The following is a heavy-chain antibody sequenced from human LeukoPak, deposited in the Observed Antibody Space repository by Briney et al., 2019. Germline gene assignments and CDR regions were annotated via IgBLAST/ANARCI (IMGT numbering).Heavy chain of an antibody. CDR3: ARDYYYYGSGSTTPGYYMDV. D-gene: IGHD3-10*01. Sequence: PSETLSLTCTVSGGSISTSTYYWAWIRQPPGKGLEWIGSIYYTGTTYYSPSLKSRVTILLDTSKNQFSLKLSSVTAADTAVYYCARDYYYYGSGSTTPGYYMDVWGKGTTVTISS. CDR1: GGSISTSTYY. V-gene: IGHV4-39*07. J-gene: IGHJ6*03. CDR2: IYYTGTT.